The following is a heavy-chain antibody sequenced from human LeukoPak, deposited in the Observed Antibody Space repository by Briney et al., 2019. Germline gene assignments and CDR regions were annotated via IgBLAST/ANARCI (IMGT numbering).Heavy chain of an antibody. CDR1: GGSISSYY. CDR2: IYTSGST. Sequence: SETLSLTCTVSGGSISSYYWSWIRQPAGKGLEWIGRIYTSGSTNYNPSLKSRVTMSVDTSKNQFSLKLSSVTAADTAVYYCAMITREGHCSSTSCYTIPDGMDVWGQGTTVTVSS. V-gene: IGHV4-4*07. J-gene: IGHJ6*02. D-gene: IGHD2-2*02. CDR3: AMITREGHCSSTSCYTIPDGMDV.